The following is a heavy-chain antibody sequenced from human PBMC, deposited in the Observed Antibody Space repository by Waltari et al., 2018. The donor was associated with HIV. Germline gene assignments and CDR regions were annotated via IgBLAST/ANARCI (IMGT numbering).Heavy chain of an antibody. CDR3: ARDPYYYDSSGYHGRFDY. Sequence: QVQLVESGGGVVQPGRSLRLSCAASGFTFRSYGRHWVRQAPGTGLEWVAVIWYDGSNKFYADSVKGRFTISRDNSKNTLYLQMNSLRAEDTAVYYCARDPYYYDSSGYHGRFDYWGQGTLVTVSS. J-gene: IGHJ4*02. V-gene: IGHV3-33*01. CDR2: IWYDGSNK. D-gene: IGHD3-22*01. CDR1: GFTFRSYG.